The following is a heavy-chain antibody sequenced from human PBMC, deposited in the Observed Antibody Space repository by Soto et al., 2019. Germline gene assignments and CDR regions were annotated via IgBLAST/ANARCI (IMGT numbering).Heavy chain of an antibody. CDR3: ANQGSGWYGAFDI. J-gene: IGHJ3*02. CDR2: ISYDGSNK. V-gene: IGHV3-30*18. D-gene: IGHD6-13*01. CDR1: GFTFSSYG. Sequence: PGGSLRLSCAASGFTFSSYGMHWVRQAPGKGLEWVAVISYDGSNKYYADSVKGRFTISRDNSKNTLYLQMNSLRAEDTAVYYCANQGSGWYGAFDIWGQGTMVTVSS.